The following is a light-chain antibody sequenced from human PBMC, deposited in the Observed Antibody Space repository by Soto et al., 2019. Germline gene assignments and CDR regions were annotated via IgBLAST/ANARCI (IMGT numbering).Light chain of an antibody. J-gene: IGKJ4*01. V-gene: IGKV1-27*01. Sequence: DIQMTQSPSSLSASVGDRVTITCRASQGIXNYLAWYQQKPGKVPHVLIYSASTLHSGVPSRFSGSGSGTDFSLTISNLQPEDAATYYCQMCDSAHALTFGGGTKLEIK. CDR3: QMCDSAHALT. CDR2: SAS. CDR1: QGIXNY.